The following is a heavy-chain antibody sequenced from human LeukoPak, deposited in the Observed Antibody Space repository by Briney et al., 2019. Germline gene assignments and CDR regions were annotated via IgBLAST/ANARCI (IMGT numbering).Heavy chain of an antibody. V-gene: IGHV4-61*03. CDR2: IYYSGST. CDR3: ARGRGGAQVDAAFFDY. Sequence: PSETLSLTCAVSGGSISSGGYSWSWIRQPPGKGLEWIGYIYYSGSTNYNPSLNSRVTISRDTSKNHFSLELSSATAADTAVYYCARGRGGAQVDAAFFDYWGQGTLVTVSS. D-gene: IGHD2-15*01. CDR1: GGSISSGGYS. J-gene: IGHJ4*02.